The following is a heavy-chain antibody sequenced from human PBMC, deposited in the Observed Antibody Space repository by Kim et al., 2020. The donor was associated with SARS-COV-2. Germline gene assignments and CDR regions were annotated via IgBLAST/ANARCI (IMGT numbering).Heavy chain of an antibody. V-gene: IGHV3-7*01. CDR1: GFTFSSYW. CDR3: ARDPGYDSSGYYYSNWFDP. J-gene: IGHJ5*02. CDR2: IKQDGSEK. Sequence: GGSLRLSCAASGFTFSSYWMSWVRQAPGKGLEWVANIKQDGSEKYYVDSVKGRFTISRDNAKNSLYLQMNSLRAEDTAVYYCARDPGYDSSGYYYSNWFDPWGQGTLVTVSS. D-gene: IGHD3-22*01.